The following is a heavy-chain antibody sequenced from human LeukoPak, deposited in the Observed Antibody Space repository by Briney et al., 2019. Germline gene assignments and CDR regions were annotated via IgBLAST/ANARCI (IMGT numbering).Heavy chain of an antibody. CDR2: IYHTGST. CDR1: GYSISRGYY. D-gene: IGHD5-18*01. Sequence: SETLSLTCGVSGYSISRGYYWAWIRQPPGKGLEWSGTIYHTGSTYYTPSLGSRVTISVDTSKNEFSLNLNSVTAADTAVYYCARAGWILTRGIDYWGQGALVTVSS. V-gene: IGHV4-38-2*01. CDR3: ARAGWILTRGIDY. J-gene: IGHJ4*02.